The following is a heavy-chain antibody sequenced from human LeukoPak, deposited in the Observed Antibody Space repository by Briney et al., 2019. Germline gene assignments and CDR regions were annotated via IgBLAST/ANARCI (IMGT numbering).Heavy chain of an antibody. CDR3: AREYYDSSGYFDY. CDR2: ISYDGSNK. V-gene: IGHV3-30-3*01. J-gene: IGHJ4*02. D-gene: IGHD3-22*01. CDR1: GFTFSIYA. Sequence: PGRSLRLSCAASGFTFSIYAMHWVRQAPGKGLEWVAVISYDGSNKYYADSVKGRFTISRDNSKNTLSLQMNSLRAEDTAVYYCAREYYDSSGYFDYWGQGTLVTVSS.